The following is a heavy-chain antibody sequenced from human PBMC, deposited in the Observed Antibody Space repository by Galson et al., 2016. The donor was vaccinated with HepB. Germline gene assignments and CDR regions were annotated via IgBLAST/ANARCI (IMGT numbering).Heavy chain of an antibody. CDR2: ISASGGSK. Sequence: SLRLSCAGSGLSLSPYAMSWGRQAPGKGLEWVSGISASGGSKTYADSVRGRFIISRDNSNNKLFLQMNSLTTEDTAIYFCAKDRLSGHGDYSWGIFDIWGRGTEVTVPS. V-gene: IGHV3-23*01. CDR3: AKDRLSGHGDYSWGIFDI. D-gene: IGHD4-17*01. CDR1: GLSLSPYA. J-gene: IGHJ3*02.